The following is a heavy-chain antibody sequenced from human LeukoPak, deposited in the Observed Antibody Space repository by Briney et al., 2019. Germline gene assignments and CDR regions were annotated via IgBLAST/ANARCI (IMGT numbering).Heavy chain of an antibody. CDR3: ARGGYCSGGSCYHRSQFDY. CDR1: GFTFSSYW. V-gene: IGHV3-48*01. J-gene: IGHJ4*02. CDR2: ISSSDSTV. D-gene: IGHD2-15*01. Sequence: GGSLRLSCAASGFTFSSYWMSWVRQAPGKGLEWVSYISSSDSTVYYADSVKGRFTISRDNGKNSLYLQMNSLRAEDTAVYYCARGGYCSGGSCYHRSQFDYWGQGTLVTVSS.